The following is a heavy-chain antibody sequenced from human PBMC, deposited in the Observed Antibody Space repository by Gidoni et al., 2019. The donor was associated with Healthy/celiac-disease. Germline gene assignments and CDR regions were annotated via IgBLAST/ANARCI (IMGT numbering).Heavy chain of an antibody. J-gene: IGHJ4*02. CDR1: GFTFSSYA. V-gene: IGHV3-23*01. CDR3: AKDRKAHIVVVTATDY. Sequence: EVQLLASGGGLVQPGGSLRLSCAASGFTFSSYAMSWVRQAPGKGLEWVSAISGSGGSTYYADSVKGRFTISRDNSKNTLYLQMNSLRAEDTAVYYCAKDRKAHIVVVTATDYWGQGTLVTVSS. D-gene: IGHD2-21*02. CDR2: ISGSGGST.